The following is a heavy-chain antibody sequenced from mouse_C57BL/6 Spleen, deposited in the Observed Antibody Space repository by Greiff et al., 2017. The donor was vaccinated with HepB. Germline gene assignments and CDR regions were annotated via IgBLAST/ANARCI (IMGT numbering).Heavy chain of an antibody. V-gene: IGHV1-82*01. CDR2: IYPGDGET. D-gene: IGHD1-1*01. CDR3: ARGDYYGSSWYFDV. CDR1: GYAFSSSW. Sequence: QVQLKQSGPELVKPGASVKISCKASGYAFSSSWMNWVKQRPGKGLEWIGRIYPGDGETNYNGKFKGKATLTADKSSSTAYMQLSSLTSEDSAVYFCARGDYYGSSWYFDVWGTGTTVTVSS. J-gene: IGHJ1*03.